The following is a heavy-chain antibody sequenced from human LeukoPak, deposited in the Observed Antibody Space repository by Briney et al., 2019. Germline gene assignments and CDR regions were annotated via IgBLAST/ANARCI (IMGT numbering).Heavy chain of an antibody. Sequence: ASVKVSCKASGYTFTSYDINWVRQATGQGPEWMGWMNPSSGNTGFAQRFQGRVTMTRDTSINTAYLELSSLTSEDTAVYYCAADGELPDASDIWGQGTMVTVSS. V-gene: IGHV1-8*01. D-gene: IGHD1-26*01. CDR1: GYTFTSYD. CDR3: AADGELPDASDI. J-gene: IGHJ3*02. CDR2: MNPSSGNT.